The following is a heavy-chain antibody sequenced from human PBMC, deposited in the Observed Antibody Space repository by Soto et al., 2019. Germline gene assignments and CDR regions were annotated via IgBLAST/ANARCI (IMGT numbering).Heavy chain of an antibody. Sequence: EVQLVESGGGLVKPGGSLRLSCAASGFTFSSYSMNWVRQAPGKGLEWVSSISSSSSYIYYADSVKGRFTISRDNAKNSLYLQMNSLRADDTAVYYCARDSGYCTNGVCYTTDYYYGMDVWGQGTTVTVSS. D-gene: IGHD2-8*01. CDR3: ARDSGYCTNGVCYTTDYYYGMDV. CDR1: GFTFSSYS. J-gene: IGHJ6*02. CDR2: ISSSSSYI. V-gene: IGHV3-21*01.